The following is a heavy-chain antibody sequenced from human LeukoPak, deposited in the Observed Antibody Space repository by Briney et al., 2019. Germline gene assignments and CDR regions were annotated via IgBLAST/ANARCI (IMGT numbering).Heavy chain of an antibody. J-gene: IGHJ3*02. V-gene: IGHV4-4*07. CDR3: AGSTVTTYQDAFDI. CDR1: GGSISSYY. Sequence: SETLSLTCTVSGGSISSYYWSWIRQPAGKGLEWIGRIYSSGSTNYNPSLKSRVTMSVDTSKNQFPLKLSSVTAADTAVYYCAGSTVTTYQDAFDIWGQGTMVTVSS. CDR2: IYSSGST. D-gene: IGHD4-17*01.